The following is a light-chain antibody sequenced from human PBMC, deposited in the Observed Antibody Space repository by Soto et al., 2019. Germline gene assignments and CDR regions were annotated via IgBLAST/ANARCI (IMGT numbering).Light chain of an antibody. Sequence: EIVLTQSPGTLSVSPGERATLSCRASQSIGSNLAWYQQKPGQAPRLFIYDASNRATGIPARFSGSGSGTDFTLTISSLEPEDFAVYYCQQRSKWPITFGQGTRME. CDR2: DAS. CDR1: QSIGSN. J-gene: IGKJ5*01. CDR3: QQRSKWPIT. V-gene: IGKV3-11*01.